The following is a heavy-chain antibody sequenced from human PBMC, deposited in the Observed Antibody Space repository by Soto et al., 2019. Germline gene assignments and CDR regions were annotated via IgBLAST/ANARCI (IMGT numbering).Heavy chain of an antibody. J-gene: IGHJ5*02. CDR3: AKDQSGRFGFDP. CDR2: ISWDGGST. Sequence: HPGGSLRLSRAASGFTFDDYAMHWVRQAPGKGLEWVSLISWDGGSTYYADSVKGRFTISRDNSKNSLYLQMNSLRAEDTALYYCAKDQSGRFGFDPWGQGTLVTVSS. CDR1: GFTFDDYA. D-gene: IGHD3-16*01. V-gene: IGHV3-43D*04.